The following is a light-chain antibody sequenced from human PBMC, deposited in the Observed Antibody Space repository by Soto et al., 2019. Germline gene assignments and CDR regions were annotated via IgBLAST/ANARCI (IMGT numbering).Light chain of an antibody. CDR3: SSYSGGNPSYV. Sequence: QSVLTQPPSASGSPGQSVTISCTGTSSDVGGYDYVSWYQQHPGKAPKLMIYEVTIRPSGVSDCFSGSKSGHTASLTVSGLQAEAEADYYCSSYSGGNPSYVFGTGTKVTV. J-gene: IGLJ1*01. V-gene: IGLV2-8*01. CDR2: EVT. CDR1: SSDVGGYDY.